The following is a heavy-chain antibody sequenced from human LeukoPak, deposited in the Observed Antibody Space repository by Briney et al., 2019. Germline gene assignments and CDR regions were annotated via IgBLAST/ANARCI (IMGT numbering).Heavy chain of an antibody. J-gene: IGHJ4*02. Sequence: GGSLRLSCAASGFTFNNYNMNWVRQAPGKGLEWVSSTSSSSNYIYYADSVKGRFTISRDNAKNSLYLQMNSLRAEDTAVYYCARDAGYCSSTSCYSRNFDSWGQGTLVTVSS. V-gene: IGHV3-21*01. D-gene: IGHD2-2*01. CDR3: ARDAGYCSSTSCYSRNFDS. CDR2: TSSSSNYI. CDR1: GFTFNNYN.